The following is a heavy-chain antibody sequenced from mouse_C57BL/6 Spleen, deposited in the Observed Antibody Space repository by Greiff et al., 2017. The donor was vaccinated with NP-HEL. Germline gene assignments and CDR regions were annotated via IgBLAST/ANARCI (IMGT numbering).Heavy chain of an antibody. CDR3: ARRIWDY. V-gene: IGHV1-69*01. Sequence: QVQLKQPGAELVMPGASVKLSCKASGYTFTSYWMHWVKQRPGQGLEWIGEIDPSDSYTNYNQKFKGKSTLTVDKSSSTAYMQLSSLTSEDSAVYYCARRIWDYWGQGTTLTVSS. CDR2: IDPSDSYT. CDR1: GYTFTSYW. D-gene: IGHD1-1*02. J-gene: IGHJ2*01.